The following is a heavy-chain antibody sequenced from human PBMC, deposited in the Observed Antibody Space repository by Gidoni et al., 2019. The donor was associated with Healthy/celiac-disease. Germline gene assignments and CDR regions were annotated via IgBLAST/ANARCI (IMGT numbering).Heavy chain of an antibody. Sequence: QVQLVESGGGVVQPGRCLRLSCSASGFPFRSDAMHWVRQAPGKGLEWVAGISYDGSNKYYADSVTGRFTISRDNSKNTLYLQMNSLRAEDTAVYYCAREDVVVPAAMGGGSAFDIWGQGTMVTVSS. CDR2: ISYDGSNK. CDR1: GFPFRSDA. D-gene: IGHD2-2*01. J-gene: IGHJ3*02. CDR3: AREDVVVPAAMGGGSAFDI. V-gene: IGHV3-30-3*01.